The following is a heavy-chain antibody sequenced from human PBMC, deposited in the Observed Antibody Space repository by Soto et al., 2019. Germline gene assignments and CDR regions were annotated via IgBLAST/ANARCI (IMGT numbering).Heavy chain of an antibody. CDR3: VRCFGSGRNWFDP. CDR2: IYYSGSA. D-gene: IGHD3-10*01. V-gene: IGHV4-30-4*01. Sequence: SETLSLTCTVSGGSITNDNYYWSWIRQPPGKGLEWIAYIYYSGSAYYNPSLKSRVIMSVDTSKSQFSLNLLSVTAADTAVYYCVRCFGSGRNWFDPWGQGTLVTVSS. J-gene: IGHJ5*02. CDR1: GGSITNDNYY.